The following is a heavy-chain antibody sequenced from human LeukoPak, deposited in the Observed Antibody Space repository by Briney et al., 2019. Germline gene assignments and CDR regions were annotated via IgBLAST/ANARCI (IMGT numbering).Heavy chain of an antibody. J-gene: IGHJ4*02. CDR3: ARHRGSYDYGDYVDY. D-gene: IGHD4-17*01. CDR1: GGSISSDSYY. CDR2: IYYSGST. V-gene: IGHV4-39*01. Sequence: SETLSLTCIVSGGSISSDSYYWAWIRQPPGKGLEWIGSIYYSGSTYYNPSLKSRVTISVDTSKNQFSLKLSSVTAADTAVYYCARHRGSYDYGDYVDYWGQGTLVTVSS.